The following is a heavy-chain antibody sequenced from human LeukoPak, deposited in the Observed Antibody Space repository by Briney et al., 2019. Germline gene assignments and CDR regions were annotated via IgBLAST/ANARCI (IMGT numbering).Heavy chain of an antibody. CDR1: GFTFSSYG. CDR3: AKDLRRYNTAMVQTDY. CDR2: ISYDGSNK. D-gene: IGHD5-18*01. Sequence: PGGSLRLSCAASGFTFSSYGMHWVRQAPGKGLEWVAVISYDGSNKYYADSVKGRFTISRDNSKNTLYLQMNSLRAEDTAVYYCAKDLRRYNTAMVQTDYWGQGTLVTVSS. J-gene: IGHJ4*02. V-gene: IGHV3-30*18.